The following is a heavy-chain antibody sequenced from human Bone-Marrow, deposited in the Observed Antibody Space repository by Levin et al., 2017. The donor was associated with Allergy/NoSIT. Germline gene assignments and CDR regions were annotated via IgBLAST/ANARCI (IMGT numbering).Heavy chain of an antibody. D-gene: IGHD3-22*01. J-gene: IGHJ4*02. CDR2: IYHSAIT. CDR1: RYSISNGHY. CDR3: ARDISRDHYDGSAYYSLTGFDS. Sequence: KSSETLSLTCAVSRYSISNGHYWGWIRQPPGKGLEWIGNIYHSAITYYNPSLKSRVTMSVDTSKNHFSLKLSSVTAADTAVYYCARDISRDHYDGSAYYSLTGFDSWGQGTLVTVSS. V-gene: IGHV4-38-2*02.